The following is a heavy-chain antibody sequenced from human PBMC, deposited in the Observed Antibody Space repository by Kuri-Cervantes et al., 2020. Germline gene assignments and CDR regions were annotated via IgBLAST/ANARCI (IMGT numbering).Heavy chain of an antibody. J-gene: IGHJ4*02. V-gene: IGHV1-2*04. CDR3: ARGPKRGVGFSDSLFDY. D-gene: IGHD2-21*01. Sequence: ASVKVSCKASGYTFTSYAMHWVRQAPGQGLEWMGWINPNSGGTNYAQKFQGWVTMTRDTSISTAYMELSRLRADDTAVYYCARGPKRGVGFSDSLFDYWGQGTLVTVSS. CDR2: INPNSGGT. CDR1: GYTFTSYA.